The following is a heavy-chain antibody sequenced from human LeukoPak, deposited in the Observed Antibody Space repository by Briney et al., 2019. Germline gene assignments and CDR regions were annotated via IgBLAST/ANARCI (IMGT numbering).Heavy chain of an antibody. J-gene: IGHJ5*02. V-gene: IGHV6-1*01. CDR3: ASTYYSVFGWFDP. D-gene: IGHD3-22*01. CDR1: GDSVSTNNAG. Sequence: SQTLSLTCAISGDSVSTNNAGWNWIRQSPSRGLEWLGRTYYGSNWHNDYAVSVKSLININPDTSKNQFSLKLSSVTAADTAVYYCASTYYSVFGWFDPWGQGTLVTVSS. CDR2: TYYGSNWHN.